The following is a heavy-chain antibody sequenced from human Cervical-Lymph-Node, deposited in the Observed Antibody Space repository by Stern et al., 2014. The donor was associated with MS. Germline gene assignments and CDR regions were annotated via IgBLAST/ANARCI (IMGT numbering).Heavy chain of an antibody. CDR2: NDWEDDK. CDR3: ARSPPYYEFWNDYYYFDY. V-gene: IGHV2-70*04. Sequence: QVTLKESGPALVKPTQTLTLTCTFSGFSLSTSGMRVSWIRQPPGKALEWLARNDWEDDKIYNTSLKTRLTISKDTSKNQVVLTMTNMDPVDTATYYCARSPPYYEFWNDYYYFDYWGQGTLVAVSS. J-gene: IGHJ4*02. CDR1: GFSLSTSGMR. D-gene: IGHD3-3*01.